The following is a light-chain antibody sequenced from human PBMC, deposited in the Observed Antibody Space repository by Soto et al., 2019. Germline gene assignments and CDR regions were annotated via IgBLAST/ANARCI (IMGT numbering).Light chain of an antibody. Sequence: DIQLTQSPSLLSASIGDRVTITCRASHDISTFLAWYQQKPGKAPKLLIYEASTLQSGVPSRFSGSGSGTEFTLTISSLQPEDFATYYCQQLNSYPPTFGGGTKVDI. J-gene: IGKJ4*01. CDR1: HDISTF. CDR3: QQLNSYPPT. V-gene: IGKV1-9*01. CDR2: EAS.